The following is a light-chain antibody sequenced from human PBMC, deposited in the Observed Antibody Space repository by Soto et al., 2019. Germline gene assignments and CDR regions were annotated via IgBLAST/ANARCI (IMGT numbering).Light chain of an antibody. CDR2: GNT. J-gene: IGLJ2*01. CDR1: SSNIGAGYD. V-gene: IGLV1-40*01. Sequence: QSVLTQPHSVSGAPGQRVTISCTGSSSNIGAGYDVHWYQQLPRRAPKLLIYGNTNRPSGVPDRFSGSKSGTSASLAITGLQAEDEADYYCLSFDSSLSVVFGGGTKLTVL. CDR3: LSFDSSLSVV.